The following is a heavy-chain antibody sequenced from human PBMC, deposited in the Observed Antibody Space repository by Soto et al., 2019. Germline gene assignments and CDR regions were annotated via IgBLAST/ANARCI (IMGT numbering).Heavy chain of an antibody. D-gene: IGHD6-25*01. CDR2: ISSSSSYI. Sequence: PGGSLRLSCAASGFTFSSYSMNWVRQAPGKGLEWVASISSSSSYIYYADSGKGRFTISRDNAKNSLYLQMNSLRAEDTAVYYCAGDGNPMRAAREFDYWGQGTLVTVSS. CDR3: AGDGNPMRAAREFDY. V-gene: IGHV3-21*01. CDR1: GFTFSSYS. J-gene: IGHJ4*02.